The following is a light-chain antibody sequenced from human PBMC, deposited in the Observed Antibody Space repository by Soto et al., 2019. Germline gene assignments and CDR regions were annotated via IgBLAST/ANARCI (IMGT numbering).Light chain of an antibody. CDR1: QSVGSNY. V-gene: IGKV3-20*01. CDR3: QHYGSSRGT. CDR2: DGS. J-gene: IGKJ2*01. Sequence: EIVLTQSPGTLSLSPGERATLSCRASQSVGSNYLAWYQQKPGQAPRLLIYDGSSRATGIPDRISGSGSGTYFTLTISRLEPEDFAVYFCQHYGSSRGTCGQGTKLHIK.